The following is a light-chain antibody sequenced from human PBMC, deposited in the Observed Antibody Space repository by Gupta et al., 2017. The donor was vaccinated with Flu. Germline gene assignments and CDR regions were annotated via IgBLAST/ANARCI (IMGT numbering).Light chain of an antibody. CDR3: QQYGSSPLVT. V-gene: IGKV3-20*01. CDR2: GAS. Sequence: EIVLTQSPCTLSLSPGERATLSCRASQSVSSSYLAWYQQKPGQAPRLLIYGASSRATGIPDRFSGSGSGTDFTLTISRLEPEDFAVYYCQQYGSSPLVTFGQGTRLEIK. CDR1: QSVSSSY. J-gene: IGKJ5*01.